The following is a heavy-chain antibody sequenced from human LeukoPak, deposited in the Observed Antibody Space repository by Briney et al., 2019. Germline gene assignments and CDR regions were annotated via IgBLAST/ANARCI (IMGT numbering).Heavy chain of an antibody. CDR1: GFTFSSYG. V-gene: IGHV3-33*01. CDR3: ASELGII. CDR2: IWYDGSNQ. J-gene: IGHJ3*02. Sequence: GESLKISCAASGFTFSSYGMHWVRQAPGKGLEWVAVIWYDGSNQYYADSVKGRFTISRDNSKNTLYLQMNSLRAEDTAVYYCASELGIIWGQGTMVTVSS.